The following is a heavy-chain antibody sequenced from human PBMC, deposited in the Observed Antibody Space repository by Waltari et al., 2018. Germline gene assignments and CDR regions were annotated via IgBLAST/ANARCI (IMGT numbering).Heavy chain of an antibody. CDR1: GYSFTSSW. J-gene: IGHJ4*02. D-gene: IGHD3-22*01. CDR2: IYPGDSDT. Sequence: EVQLVQSGAEVKKPGESLTISCKGSGYSFTSSWIGWLRQMPGKGLEWMGIIYPGDSDTRYSPSFQGQVTISADKSISTAYLQWSSLKASDTAMYYCASATYYYDSSGPFDYWGQGTLVTVSS. V-gene: IGHV5-51*01. CDR3: ASATYYYDSSGPFDY.